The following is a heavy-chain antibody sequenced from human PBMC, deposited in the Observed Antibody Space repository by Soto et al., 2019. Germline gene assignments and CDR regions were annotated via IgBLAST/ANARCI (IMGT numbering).Heavy chain of an antibody. D-gene: IGHD6-13*01. CDR3: AKDLGYTSSWYYALHI. V-gene: IGHV3-23*01. CDR1: GFSFSSYA. CDR2: ISGSGGTT. Sequence: EVQLLESGGGLVQPGGSLRLSCVGSGFSFSSYAMNWVRQAPGQGLEWVSGISGSGGTTFYADSVKGRFTISRDNSKNTLYLQMNSLRAEDTAVYYCAKDLGYTSSWYYALHIWGLGTMVTVSS. J-gene: IGHJ3*02.